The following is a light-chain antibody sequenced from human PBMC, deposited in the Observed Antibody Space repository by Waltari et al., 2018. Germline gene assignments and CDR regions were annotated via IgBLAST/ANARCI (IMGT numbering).Light chain of an antibody. J-gene: IGLJ1*01. V-gene: IGLV2-23*02. Sequence: QSALTQPASVSGSPGQAITISCPGTSTNVGGYNLVSWYRQYPGKAPELMIFGVSERPSGMSNRLSGSKSGNTATLTISGLQAEDEADYYCLSYSGRSDYVFGTGTRV. CDR2: GVS. CDR1: STNVGGYNL. CDR3: LSYSGRSDYV.